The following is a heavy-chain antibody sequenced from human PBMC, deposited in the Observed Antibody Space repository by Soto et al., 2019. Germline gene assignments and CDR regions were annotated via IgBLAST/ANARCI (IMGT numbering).Heavy chain of an antibody. D-gene: IGHD3-16*02. CDR3: ARRGIFYDYVWGSYRYNDAFDI. V-gene: IGHV5-51*01. Sequence: GESLKISCKGSGYSFTSYWIGWVRQMPGKGLEWMGIIYPGDSDTRYSPSFQGQVTISADKSISTAYLQWSRLQASDTAMYYCARRGIFYDYVWGSYRYNDAFDIWGQGTMVTVSS. CDR1: GYSFTSYW. J-gene: IGHJ3*02. CDR2: IYPGDSDT.